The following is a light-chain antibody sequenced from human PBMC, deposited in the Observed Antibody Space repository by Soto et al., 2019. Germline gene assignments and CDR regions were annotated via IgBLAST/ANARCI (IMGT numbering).Light chain of an antibody. Sequence: DLQMTQSPSPRLPSLGDRVTTTGRSIQRISSHLNWYQQKPGKAPRPLIYAVSSLQSGVPSRFSGSGSGTDFSLTISSLQPEDFATYYCQQSYTTPRTFGQGTKVEIK. CDR1: QRISSH. V-gene: IGKV1-39*01. CDR3: QQSYTTPRT. J-gene: IGKJ1*01. CDR2: AVS.